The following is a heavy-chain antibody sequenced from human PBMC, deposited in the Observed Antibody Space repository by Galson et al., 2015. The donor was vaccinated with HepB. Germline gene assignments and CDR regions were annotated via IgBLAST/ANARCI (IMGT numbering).Heavy chain of an antibody. Sequence: SLRLSCAVSGFPLSSYWMHWVRQTPGKGLVWLSYIKNDGTTANYADSVKGRFTISRDDGKNTLYLEMNSLRAEDTAVYFCASESVKAFHYWGRGTLVTVSS. CDR1: GFPLSSYW. CDR3: ASESVKAFHY. CDR2: IKNDGTTA. V-gene: IGHV3-74*01. J-gene: IGHJ4*02.